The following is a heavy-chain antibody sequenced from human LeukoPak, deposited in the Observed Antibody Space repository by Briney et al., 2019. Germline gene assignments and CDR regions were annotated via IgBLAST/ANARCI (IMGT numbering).Heavy chain of an antibody. D-gene: IGHD1-26*01. CDR1: GYTFTSYA. Sequence: GASVKVSCKASGYTFTSYAMNWVRQAPGQGLEWMGWINTNTGNPTYAQGFIGRLVFSLDTSISTAYLQISSLKAEDTAVYYCARARTEVGATVLDYWGQGTLVTVSS. CDR3: ARARTEVGATVLDY. CDR2: INTNTGNP. V-gene: IGHV7-4-1*02. J-gene: IGHJ4*02.